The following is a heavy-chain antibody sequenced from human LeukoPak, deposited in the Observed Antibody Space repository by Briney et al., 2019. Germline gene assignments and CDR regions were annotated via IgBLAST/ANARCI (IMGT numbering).Heavy chain of an antibody. V-gene: IGHV4-59*01. CDR2: IYYSGST. Sequence: SETLSLTCTVSGGSISSYYWSWIRQPPGKGLEWIGYIYYSGSTNYNPSLKSRVTISVDTFKNQFSLKLSSVTAADTAVYYCARDEFYCSGGSCYGWFDPWGQGTLVTVSS. CDR3: ARDEFYCSGGSCYGWFDP. J-gene: IGHJ5*02. D-gene: IGHD2-15*01. CDR1: GGSISSYY.